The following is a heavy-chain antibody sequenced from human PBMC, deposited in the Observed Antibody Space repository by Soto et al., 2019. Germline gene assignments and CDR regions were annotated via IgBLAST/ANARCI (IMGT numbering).Heavy chain of an antibody. CDR3: ARDRALNNAAVGMAY. Sequence: QVQLVQSGAEVKKPGSSVKVSCKASGGPFSSYVLTWVRQAPGQGLEWMGRIIPMFGITDFAPKFQGRVTITVDKSTTTAYMELSSLRSEDTARYYCARDRALNNAAVGMAYWGQGTLVTVSS. V-gene: IGHV1-69*04. J-gene: IGHJ4*02. D-gene: IGHD6-13*01. CDR1: GGPFSSYV. CDR2: IIPMFGIT.